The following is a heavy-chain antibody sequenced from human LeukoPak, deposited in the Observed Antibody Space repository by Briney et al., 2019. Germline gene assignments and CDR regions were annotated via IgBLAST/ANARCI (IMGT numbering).Heavy chain of an antibody. D-gene: IGHD2-15*01. CDR1: GYTFTSYG. CDR2: ISASNGNT. J-gene: IGHJ4*02. V-gene: IGHV1-18*01. Sequence: ASVKVSCKASGYTFTSYGISWVRQAPGQGLEYMGWISASNGNTNCAQKVQDRVTMTTDTSTTPAYMELRSLRSDATAVYYCARGGQSLEYWGQGTLVTVSS. CDR3: ARGGQSLEY.